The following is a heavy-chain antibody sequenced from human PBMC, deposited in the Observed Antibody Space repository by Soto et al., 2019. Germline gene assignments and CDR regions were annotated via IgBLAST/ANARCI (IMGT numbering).Heavy chain of an antibody. J-gene: IGHJ4*02. V-gene: IGHV4-39*01. CDR1: SASLSSSTYY. CDR2: IYYSGNT. D-gene: IGHD6-6*01. Sequence: SETLSLTCSVSSASLSSSTYYWSWIRQPPGRGPEWIGSIYYSGNTYYKPSLKSRVSISIDTSRNQFSLKLTSVTAADTGDYYWGSSPPFHSGGRESLVTSPQ. CDR3: GSSPPFHS.